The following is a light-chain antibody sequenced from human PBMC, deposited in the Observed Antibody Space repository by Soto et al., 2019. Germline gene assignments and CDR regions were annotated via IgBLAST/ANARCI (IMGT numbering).Light chain of an antibody. Sequence: DIVMTQSPLSLPVTPGEPASISCRSSQSLLHSNGHNYMEWYLQKPGQSPQLLIYLGSNGASVVPARFSGSGSGTDFTLKISRVEAEDVGVDYCMQALQTYTFGQGTKLEIK. CDR3: MQALQTYT. CDR2: LGS. J-gene: IGKJ2*01. CDR1: QSLLHSNGHNY. V-gene: IGKV2-28*01.